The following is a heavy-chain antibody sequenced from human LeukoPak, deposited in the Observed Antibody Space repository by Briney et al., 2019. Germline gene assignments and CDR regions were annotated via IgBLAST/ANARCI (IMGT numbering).Heavy chain of an antibody. CDR3: AALGGSFDY. CDR2: INPNGGAT. CDR1: GYTFTGHF. Sequence: ASVKVSCKASGYTFTGHFIHWVRQAPGQGLEWMGRINPNGGATMYVEKFQGRVTMTGDMSTSTVYMELSSLRSEDTAVYYCAALGGSFDYWGQGTLVTVSS. D-gene: IGHD5-12*01. V-gene: IGHV1-46*03. J-gene: IGHJ4*02.